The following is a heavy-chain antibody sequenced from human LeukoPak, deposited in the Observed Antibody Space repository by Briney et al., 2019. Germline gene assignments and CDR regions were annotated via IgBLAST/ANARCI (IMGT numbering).Heavy chain of an antibody. J-gene: IGHJ6*03. CDR2: INPSGGGA. CDR1: GYSFTSYY. Sequence: ASLKVSCKASGYSFTSYYMHWVRQAPGQGLEWMGIINPSGGGASYAQKFQGRVTMTRDMSTSTVYMELSSLRSEDTALYYCARDLRAFSSGWSGYMDVWGKGTTVTVSS. D-gene: IGHD6-19*01. V-gene: IGHV1-46*01. CDR3: ARDLRAFSSGWSGYMDV.